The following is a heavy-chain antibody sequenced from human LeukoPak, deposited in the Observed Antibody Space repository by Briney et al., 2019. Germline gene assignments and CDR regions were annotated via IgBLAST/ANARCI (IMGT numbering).Heavy chain of an antibody. CDR3: CWSSGAWGRDY. D-gene: IGHD6-19*01. Sequence: PGGSLRLSCTATGFIFGDYPMSWVRQAPGEGLEWAGFIRSKAYGGTTKYAASVKGRFTISRDGSKSIAYLQMNSLKTEDTGVYYCCWSSGAWGRDYWGQGTLVTVSS. CDR2: IRSKAYGGTT. V-gene: IGHV3-49*04. J-gene: IGHJ4*02. CDR1: GFIFGDYP.